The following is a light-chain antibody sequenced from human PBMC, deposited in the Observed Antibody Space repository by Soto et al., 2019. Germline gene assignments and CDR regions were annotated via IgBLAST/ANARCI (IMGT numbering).Light chain of an antibody. J-gene: IGKJ1*01. CDR3: QQRSNWSTWT. V-gene: IGKV3-11*01. CDR2: DAS. CDR1: QSVSSN. Sequence: EVVMTQSPATLSVSPGERATVSCRASQSVSSNLAWYQQKPGQAPRLLISDASNRATGIPAGFSGSGSGTDFTLTISSLEPEDFAVYYCQQRSNWSTWTFGQGTKVDIK.